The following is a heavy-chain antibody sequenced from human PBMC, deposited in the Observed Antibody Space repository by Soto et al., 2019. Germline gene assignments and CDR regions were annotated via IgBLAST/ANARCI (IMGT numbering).Heavy chain of an antibody. V-gene: IGHV3-11*05. D-gene: IGHD6-19*01. CDR1: GFTLSDHY. CDR2: ISSSSSYT. CDR3: ARGASGGSRWNYYYYYGMDV. Sequence: QVQLVESGGGLVKPGGSLRLSCAASGFTLSDHYMSWIRQAPGKGLEWVSYISSSSSYTDYADSVKGLFTISRDNAXNSLYLQMNSLRAEDTAVYYCARGASGGSRWNYYYYYGMDVWGEGTTVTVTS. J-gene: IGHJ6*04.